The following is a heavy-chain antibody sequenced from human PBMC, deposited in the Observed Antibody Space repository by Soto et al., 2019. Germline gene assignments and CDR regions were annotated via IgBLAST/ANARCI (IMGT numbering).Heavy chain of an antibody. CDR1: GGNFSNSD. D-gene: IGHD3-3*01. V-gene: IGHV1-69*12. CDR2: IIPIFGST. CDR3: ARDGDLRSDFWSGSLGGGWFDP. J-gene: IGHJ5*02. Sequence: VQLVQSGAEVRKPGSSVKVSCKASGGNFSNSDITRVRQAPGQGLEWVGGIIPIFGSTNYAQKFQGRVTITADESTSTAYMELSSLTSEDTAVYYCARDGDLRSDFWSGSLGGGWFDPWGQGTLVTVSS.